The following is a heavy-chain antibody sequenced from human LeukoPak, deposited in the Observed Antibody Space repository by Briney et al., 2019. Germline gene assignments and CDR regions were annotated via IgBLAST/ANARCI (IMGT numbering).Heavy chain of an antibody. CDR3: ARDNRGDDSFDY. CDR2: ISYDGSNK. Sequence: GGSLRLSCAASGFTFSSYAMHWVRQAPGKGLEWVAVISYDGSNKYYADSVKGRFTISRDNSKNTLYLQMNSLRAEDTAVYYCARDNRGDDSFDYWGQGTLVTVSS. CDR1: GFTFSSYA. V-gene: IGHV3-30-3*01. J-gene: IGHJ4*02. D-gene: IGHD5-12*01.